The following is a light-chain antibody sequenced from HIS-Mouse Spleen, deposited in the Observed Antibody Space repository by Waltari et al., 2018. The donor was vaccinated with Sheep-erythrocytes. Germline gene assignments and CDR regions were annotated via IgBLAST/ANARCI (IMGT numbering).Light chain of an antibody. CDR2: DVS. V-gene: IGLV2-11*01. J-gene: IGLJ1*01. CDR1: SGDVGGFIY. Sequence: QSALTQPRSVSGAPGQSVNISCTGTSGDVGGFIYVCWSQPHPGKAPKLRIYDVSKRPSGSPDRFSGSTPGNTASLTISGLQAEDEADYYCCSYAGSYNHVFATGTKVTVL. CDR3: CSYAGSYNHV.